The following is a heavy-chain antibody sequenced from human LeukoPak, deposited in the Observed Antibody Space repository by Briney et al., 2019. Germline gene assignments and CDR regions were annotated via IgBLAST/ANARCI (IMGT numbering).Heavy chain of an antibody. V-gene: IGHV1-18*01. CDR2: ISAYTGNT. Sequence: ASVKVSCKASGYTFTNYGISWVRQAPGQGLEWMGWISAYTGNTKYAQKFQGRVTMTADTSTRTAYMELRSLRTDDTAVYYCARDLDDILTAYKPITYYFDHWGQGTLVTVSS. CDR1: GYTFTNYG. CDR3: ARDLDDILTAYKPITYYFDH. D-gene: IGHD3-9*01. J-gene: IGHJ4*02.